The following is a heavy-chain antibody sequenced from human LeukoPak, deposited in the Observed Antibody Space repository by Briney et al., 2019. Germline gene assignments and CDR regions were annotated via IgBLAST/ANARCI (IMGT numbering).Heavy chain of an antibody. D-gene: IGHD1-26*01. CDR1: GFTFSNYG. CDR2: FGSGGNT. CDR3: AKRGIRGTYYFDF. Sequence: PGASLRLSCTASGFTFSNYGMTWLRLAPGKGLEWVSTFGSGGNTYYADSVKGRFTISKDTSKNTLFLQMNTLRDEDTAMYYCAKRGIRGTYYFDFWGQGTLVTVSS. J-gene: IGHJ4*02. V-gene: IGHV3-23*01.